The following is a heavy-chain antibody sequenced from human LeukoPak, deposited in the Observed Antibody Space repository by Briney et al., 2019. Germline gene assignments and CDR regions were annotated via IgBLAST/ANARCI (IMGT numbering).Heavy chain of an antibody. J-gene: IGHJ4*02. CDR3: AKGCSSPSCAIEFDS. CDR1: GFTFKSYG. V-gene: IGHV3-30*18. CDR2: MSYDGGHR. D-gene: IGHD2-2*01. Sequence: GGSLRLSCAGSGFTFKSYGIHWVRQAPGKGLEWVAGMSYDGGHRYYGDSVKGRFTISRDNSKDTVYVEMNSLRPEDTALYYCAKGCSSPSCAIEFDSWGQGTLVTVSS.